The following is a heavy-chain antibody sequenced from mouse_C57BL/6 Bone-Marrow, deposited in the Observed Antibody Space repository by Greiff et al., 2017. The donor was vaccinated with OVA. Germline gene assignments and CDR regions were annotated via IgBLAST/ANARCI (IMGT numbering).Heavy chain of an antibody. CDR1: GYTFTSYW. J-gene: IGHJ4*01. CDR2: IDPNSGGT. Sequence: QVQLQQPGAELVKPGASVKLSCKASGYTFTSYWMHWVKQRPGRGLEWIGRIDPNSGGTRYNEKFKSKATLTVDKPSSTAYMQLSSLTSEDSAVYYCARGRGYDYDVEDYYAMDYWGQGTSVTVSS. V-gene: IGHV1-72*01. CDR3: ARGRGYDYDVEDYYAMDY. D-gene: IGHD2-4*01.